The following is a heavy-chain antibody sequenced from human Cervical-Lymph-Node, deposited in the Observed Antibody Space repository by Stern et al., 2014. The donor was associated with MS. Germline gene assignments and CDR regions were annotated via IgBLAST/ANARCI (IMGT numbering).Heavy chain of an antibody. Sequence: VQLVQSGAEVRKPGSSVKVSCKASGVTSIRNAISWVRQAPGQGLEWLGGIVPLFGTTNYAQKFQGRVTITADESTNTAYMELSSLRSDDTAVYYCASPEGEGYYYYYYGMDVWGQGTTVAVSS. CDR2: IVPLFGTT. CDR1: GVTSIRNA. V-gene: IGHV1-69*12. J-gene: IGHJ6*02. D-gene: IGHD1-1*01. CDR3: ASPEGEGYYYYYYGMDV.